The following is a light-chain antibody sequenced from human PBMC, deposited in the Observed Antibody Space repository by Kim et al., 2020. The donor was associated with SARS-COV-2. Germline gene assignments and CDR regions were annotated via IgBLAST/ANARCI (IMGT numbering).Light chain of an antibody. J-gene: IGLJ2*01. V-gene: IGLV3-1*01. CDR1: QLGDKY. CDR2: QDN. CDR3: QAWDNSVV. Sequence: SYELTHPPSVSVSPGQTASITCSRDQLGDKYTCWYQQRPDQSPVLVIYQDNKRPSGIPERFSGSNFRNTASLTISGTQAMDEADYYCQAWDNSVVFGGGTKLTVL.